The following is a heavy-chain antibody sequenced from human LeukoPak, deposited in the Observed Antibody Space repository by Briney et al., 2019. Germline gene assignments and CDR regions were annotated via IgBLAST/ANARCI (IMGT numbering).Heavy chain of an antibody. CDR1: GYTFTGYY. J-gene: IGHJ5*02. Sequence: ASVKASCKASGYTFTGYYMHWVRQAPGQGLEWMGWINPNSGGTNYAQKFQGRVTMTRDTSISTAYMELSRLRSDDTAVYYCARDPITMVRGVIFRWFDPWGQGTLVTVSS. D-gene: IGHD3-10*01. V-gene: IGHV1-2*02. CDR3: ARDPITMVRGVIFRWFDP. CDR2: INPNSGGT.